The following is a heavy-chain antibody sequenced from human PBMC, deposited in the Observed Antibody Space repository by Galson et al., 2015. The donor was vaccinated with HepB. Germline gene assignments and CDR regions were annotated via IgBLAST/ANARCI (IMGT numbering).Heavy chain of an antibody. CDR1: GFTFSRYG. CDR3: ARAKRLSIAVAGTGSYYYYGMDV. J-gene: IGHJ6*02. V-gene: IGHV3-23*01. Sequence: SLRLSCAASGFTFSRYGMSWVRQAPGKGLEWVSSISASGGATYYADSVKGRFTIYRDNSKNTLYLQMNSLRAEDTAVYYCARAKRLSIAVAGTGSYYYYGMDVWGQGTTVTVSS. D-gene: IGHD6-19*01. CDR2: ISASGGAT.